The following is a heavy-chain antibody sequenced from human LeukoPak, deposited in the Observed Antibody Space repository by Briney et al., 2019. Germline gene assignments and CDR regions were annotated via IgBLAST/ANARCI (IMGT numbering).Heavy chain of an antibody. CDR3: ARQSKAVAAARIFDY. J-gene: IGHJ4*02. Sequence: ASVKVSCKASGYTFIGFYIYWVRHAPGQGLEWMGWINPNGGAINYSQKFQGRVTLTRDTSLSTAYMELSRLRSDDTAVFYCARQSKAVAAARIFDYWGQGTLMTVSS. V-gene: IGHV1-2*02. CDR2: INPNGGAI. CDR1: GYTFIGFY. D-gene: IGHD6-19*01.